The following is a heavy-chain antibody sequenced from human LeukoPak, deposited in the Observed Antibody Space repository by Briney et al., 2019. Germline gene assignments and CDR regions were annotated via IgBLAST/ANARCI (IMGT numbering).Heavy chain of an antibody. CDR1: GFTFSSYG. D-gene: IGHD6-13*01. Sequence: GGSLRLSCAASGFTFSSYGMHWVRQAPGKGLEWVAFIRYDGSNKYSADSVEGGFPIPRDIAKKSLFLKINSLRPGDPAYFSFARDLGAAAGPWHYYYYFYTDVWGKGTTVTVSS. V-gene: IGHV3-30*02. CDR3: ARDLGAAAGPWHYYYYFYTDV. CDR2: IRYDGSNK. J-gene: IGHJ6*03.